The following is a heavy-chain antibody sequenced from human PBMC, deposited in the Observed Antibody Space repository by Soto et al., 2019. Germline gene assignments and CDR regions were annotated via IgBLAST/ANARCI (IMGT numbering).Heavy chain of an antibody. CDR2: IYYSGST. Sequence: QVQLQESGPGLVKPSQTLSLTCTVSGGSISSGGYYWRWLRQHPGKGLEWIGYIYYSGSTYYNPSLKSRVTISVDTSKNQFSLKLSSVTAADTAVYYCARVGEYGDYVERWFDPWGQGTLVTVSS. CDR1: GGSISSGGYY. CDR3: ARVGEYGDYVERWFDP. V-gene: IGHV4-31*03. D-gene: IGHD4-17*01. J-gene: IGHJ5*02.